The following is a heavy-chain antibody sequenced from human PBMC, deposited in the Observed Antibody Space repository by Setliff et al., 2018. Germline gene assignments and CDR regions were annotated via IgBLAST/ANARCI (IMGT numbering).Heavy chain of an antibody. CDR3: ATEKFPGTVDY. D-gene: IGHD6-13*01. J-gene: IGHJ4*02. Sequence: GASVKVSCKASGYTFTSYAMHWVRQAPGQRLEWMGWINAGNGNTKYSQKFQGRVTITRDTSASTAYMELTSLRSDDTAVYYCATEKFPGTVDYWGQGTLVTVSS. CDR1: GYTFTSYA. V-gene: IGHV1-3*01. CDR2: INAGNGNT.